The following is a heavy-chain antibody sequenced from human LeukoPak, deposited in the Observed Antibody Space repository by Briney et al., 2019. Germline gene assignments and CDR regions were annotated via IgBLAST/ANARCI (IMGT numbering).Heavy chain of an antibody. CDR2: INHSGST. V-gene: IGHV4-34*01. Sequence: PSETRSLTCAVYGGSVSGYYWSWIRQPPGKGLEWIGDINHSGSTNYNPSLKSRVTISVDTSKNQFSLKLSSVTAADTAVYYCAGPSKAGDSDYYYYYMDVWGKGTTVTVSS. CDR1: GGSVSGYY. J-gene: IGHJ6*03. D-gene: IGHD7-27*01. CDR3: AGPSKAGDSDYYYYYMDV.